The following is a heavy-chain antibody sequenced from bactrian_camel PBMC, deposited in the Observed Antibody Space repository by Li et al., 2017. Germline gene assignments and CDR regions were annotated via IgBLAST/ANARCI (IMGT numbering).Heavy chain of an antibody. CDR3: AAGHLIMCTAFAIPSFPD. Sequence: VQLVESGGGLVQPGGSLRLSCATSGFTFRTYTMNWVRQAPGKAFEWVADISGNGATAYADSEKGRFRISKDTAKNTLDLQMYSLTPDDTAMYYCAAGHLIMCTAFAIPSFPDRGQGTQVTVS. CDR1: GFTFRTYT. D-gene: IGHD6*01. V-gene: IGHV3S42*01. CDR2: ISGNGAT. J-gene: IGHJ4*01.